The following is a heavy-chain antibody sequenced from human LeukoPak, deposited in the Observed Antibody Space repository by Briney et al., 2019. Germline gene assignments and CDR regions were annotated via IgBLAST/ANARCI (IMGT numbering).Heavy chain of an antibody. D-gene: IGHD3-10*01. Sequence: SETLSLTCTVSGGSISSSSYYWGWIRQPPGKGLEWIGSIYYSGSTYYNPSLKSRVTISVDTSKNQFSLKLSSVTAADTAVYYCARHRSYYYGSGNYFDYWGQGTLVTVSS. CDR1: GGSISSSSYY. V-gene: IGHV4-39*01. J-gene: IGHJ4*02. CDR3: ARHRSYYYGSGNYFDY. CDR2: IYYSGST.